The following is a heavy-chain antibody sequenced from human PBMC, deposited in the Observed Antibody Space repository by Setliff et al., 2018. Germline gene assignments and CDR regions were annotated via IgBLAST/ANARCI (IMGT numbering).Heavy chain of an antibody. CDR3: ARGPLDFVVTPAAAKFDY. Sequence: ASVKVSCKASGETFTRYSIHWVRQAPGQRLEWIGYMDTGTGKKEYSQKFRDRVTIIRDTSTSTAYMELRSLRSDDTAVYYCARGPLDFVVTPAAAKFDYWGQGTLVTVSS. J-gene: IGHJ4*02. CDR2: MDTGTGKK. CDR1: GETFTRYS. D-gene: IGHD2-2*01. V-gene: IGHV1-3*04.